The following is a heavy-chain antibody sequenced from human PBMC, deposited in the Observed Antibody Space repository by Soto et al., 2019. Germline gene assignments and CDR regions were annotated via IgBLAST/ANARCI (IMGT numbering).Heavy chain of an antibody. CDR2: ISGSGGST. Sequence: EVQLLESGGGLVQPGGSLRLSCAASGFTFSSYAMSWVRQAPGKGLEWVSAISGSGGSTYYADSVKGRFTISRDNSKNTLYLQINSLRAEDTAVYYCAKSTGIVVVVAAINWYFDLWGRGTLVTVSS. J-gene: IGHJ2*01. CDR3: AKSTGIVVVVAAINWYFDL. V-gene: IGHV3-23*01. CDR1: GFTFSSYA. D-gene: IGHD2-15*01.